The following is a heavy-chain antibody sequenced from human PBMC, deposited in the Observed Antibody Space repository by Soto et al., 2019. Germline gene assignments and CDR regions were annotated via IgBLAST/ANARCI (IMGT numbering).Heavy chain of an antibody. J-gene: IGHJ6*02. CDR1: GFTFSSYG. CDR3: ERGGGRSWPPYHYGMDV. Sequence: QVQLVESGGGVVQPGRSLRLSCAASGFTFSSYGIHWVRQAPGKGLEWVAVISYDGTSKDYADSVKGRFTISRDNSKNMLYLQMNSLRAAATAVYYCERGGGRSWPPYHYGMDVWGQGNTVTVSS. CDR2: ISYDGTSK. V-gene: IGHV3-30*03. D-gene: IGHD1-26*01.